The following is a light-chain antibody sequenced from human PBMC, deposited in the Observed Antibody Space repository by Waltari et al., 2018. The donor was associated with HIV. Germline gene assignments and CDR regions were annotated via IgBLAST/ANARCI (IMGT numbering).Light chain of an antibody. V-gene: IGKV1-NL1*01. CDR3: QQSFSTLLT. CDR1: QAISNS. Sequence: DIQMTQSPSSLSASVGDRVTITCRASQAISNSLAWYQQKPGKAPKLLLYAASRLESGVPSRFSGSRSGTDYALTISSLQPDDFATYYCQQSFSTLLTFGGGTKVEIK. J-gene: IGKJ4*01. CDR2: AAS.